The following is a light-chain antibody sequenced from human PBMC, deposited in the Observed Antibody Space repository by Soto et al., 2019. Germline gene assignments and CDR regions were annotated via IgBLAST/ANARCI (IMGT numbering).Light chain of an antibody. Sequence: EIVVTQSPGILSVSPGERATLYCRASQSVSRNLAWYQQKPGQAPTLLIYGASTRATGIPARFTGSGSGTEFTLTISSLQSEDVAVYYCQEYSKWPLFTFGPGTKVDIK. J-gene: IGKJ3*01. CDR3: QEYSKWPLFT. V-gene: IGKV3-15*01. CDR2: GAS. CDR1: QSVSRN.